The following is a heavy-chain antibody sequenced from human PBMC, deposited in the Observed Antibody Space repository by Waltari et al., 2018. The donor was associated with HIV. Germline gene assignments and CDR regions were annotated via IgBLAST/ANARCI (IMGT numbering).Heavy chain of an antibody. CDR1: GYNFTVYY. V-gene: IGHV1-2*02. CDR3: ARDGVGDAAFDY. J-gene: IGHJ4*02. Sequence: QVQLLQSGPEVRQPGASVQVSCRASGYNFTVYYMHWVRQAPGQGLEWMGWINPNSGNTHLAQKFKGKVTMTRVTSIRTAYLEMRRLKSDDTAIYYCARDGVGDAAFDYWGQGTLVTVS. CDR2: INPNSGNT. D-gene: IGHD1-26*01.